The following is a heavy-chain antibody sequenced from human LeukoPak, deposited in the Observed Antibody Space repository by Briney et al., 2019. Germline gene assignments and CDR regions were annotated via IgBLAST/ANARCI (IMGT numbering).Heavy chain of an antibody. D-gene: IGHD5-12*01. Sequence: GGSLRLSCAASGFNFNSYAMSWVRQAPGKGLEWVSHIVASSGATFYADSVKGRFTISRDHSKNTLYLQMNSLRAEDTALYYCAKGGYDYAEVGYFDSWGQGTLVTVSS. CDR1: GFNFNSYA. V-gene: IGHV3-23*01. J-gene: IGHJ4*02. CDR2: IVASSGAT. CDR3: AKGGYDYAEVGYFDS.